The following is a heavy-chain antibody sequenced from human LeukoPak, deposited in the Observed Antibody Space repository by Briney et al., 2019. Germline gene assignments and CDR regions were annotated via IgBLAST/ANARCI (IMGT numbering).Heavy chain of an antibody. CDR2: IYHSGST. V-gene: IGHV4-38-2*02. CDR1: GYSISSGYY. D-gene: IGHD3-10*01. Sequence: PSETLSLTCTVSGYSISSGYYWGWIRQPPGKGLEWVGSIYHSGSTNYNPSLKSRVTMSVDTSKNQFSLKLSSVTAADTAVYYCARDQAGFWFDPWGQGTMVTVSS. J-gene: IGHJ3*01. CDR3: ARDQAGFWFDP.